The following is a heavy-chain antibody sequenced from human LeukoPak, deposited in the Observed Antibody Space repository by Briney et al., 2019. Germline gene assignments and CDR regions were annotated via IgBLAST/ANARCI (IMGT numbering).Heavy chain of an antibody. CDR2: INPNSGGT. J-gene: IGHJ6*03. V-gene: IGHV1-2*02. CDR3: ARGLVPRYYYYMDV. CDR1: GYTFTGYY. Sequence: GASVKVSCKASGYTFTGYYLHWVRQAPGQGLEWMGWINPNSGGTKYAQKFQGRVTMTRDTSISTAYMELNRLRSDDTAVYYCARGLVPRYYYYMDVWGNGTTVTVSS. D-gene: IGHD2-2*01.